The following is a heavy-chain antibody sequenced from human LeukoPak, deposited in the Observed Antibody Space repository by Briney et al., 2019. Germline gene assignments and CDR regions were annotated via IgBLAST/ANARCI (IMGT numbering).Heavy chain of an antibody. Sequence: SVKVSCKTSGGTFSSYAISWVRQAAGQGLEWMGGIIPIFGIANYAQKFQGRVTITADESTSTAYMELSSLRSEDTAVYYCARDRRWCSGGSCYSGVDYWGQGTLVTVSS. J-gene: IGHJ4*02. V-gene: IGHV1-69*01. CDR2: IIPIFGIA. CDR1: GGTFSSYA. CDR3: ARDRRWCSGGSCYSGVDY. D-gene: IGHD2-15*01.